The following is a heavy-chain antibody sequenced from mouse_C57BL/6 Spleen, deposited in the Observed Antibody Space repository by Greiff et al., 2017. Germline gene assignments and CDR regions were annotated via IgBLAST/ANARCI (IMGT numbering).Heavy chain of an antibody. Sequence: EVMLVESGGGLVKPGGSLKLSCAASGFTFSDSGMHWVRQAPEKGLEWVAYISSGSSTIYYADTVKGRFTISRDNAKNTLFLQMTSLRSEDTAMYYCARQRYYGSSYPDYWGQGTTLTVSS. D-gene: IGHD1-1*01. CDR3: ARQRYYGSSYPDY. CDR2: ISSGSSTI. V-gene: IGHV5-17*01. J-gene: IGHJ2*01. CDR1: GFTFSDSG.